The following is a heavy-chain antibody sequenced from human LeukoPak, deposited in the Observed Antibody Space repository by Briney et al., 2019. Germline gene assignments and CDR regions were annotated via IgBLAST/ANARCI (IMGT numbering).Heavy chain of an antibody. CDR3: AKAVRYSSSWYDY. J-gene: IGHJ4*02. D-gene: IGHD6-13*01. CDR1: GFSFSSYD. CDR2: IRSDGSNK. Sequence: GGSLSLSCAASGFSFSSYDRYWVRQAPGKGLEWVAFIRSDGSNKYHADSVKGRFTVSRDNSKNTLYLHLNSLRAEDTATYYCAKAVRYSSSWYDYWGQGTLVTVSS. V-gene: IGHV3-30*02.